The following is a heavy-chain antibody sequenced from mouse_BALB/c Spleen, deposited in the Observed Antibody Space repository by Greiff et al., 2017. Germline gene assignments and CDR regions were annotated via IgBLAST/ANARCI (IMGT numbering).Heavy chain of an antibody. V-gene: IGHV1-87*01. D-gene: IGHD3-3*01. CDR2: IYPGDGDT. CDR1: GYTFTSYW. Sequence: VQLQESGAELARPGASVKLSCKASGYTFTSYWMQWVKQRPGQGLEWIGAIYPGDGDTRYTQKFKGKATLTADKSSSTAYMQLSSLASEDSAVYYCARRGTSYYAMDYWGQGTSVTVSS. CDR3: ARRGTSYYAMDY. J-gene: IGHJ4*01.